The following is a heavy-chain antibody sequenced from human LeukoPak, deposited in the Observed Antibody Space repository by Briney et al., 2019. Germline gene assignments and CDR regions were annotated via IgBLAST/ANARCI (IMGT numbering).Heavy chain of an antibody. J-gene: IGHJ4*02. CDR1: RLTLNSGS. CDR3: ARDGGRREMTPPGRFDY. D-gene: IGHD5-24*01. Sequence: ASVKVSCKASRLTLNSGSISWVRQAPGHGLEWMGRIIPLLGLINYAQRFQGKVTITADKSTYTAYMELSSLRSEDTAVYYCARDGGRREMTPPGRFDYWGQGTLVTVSS. CDR2: IIPLLGLI. V-gene: IGHV1-69*04.